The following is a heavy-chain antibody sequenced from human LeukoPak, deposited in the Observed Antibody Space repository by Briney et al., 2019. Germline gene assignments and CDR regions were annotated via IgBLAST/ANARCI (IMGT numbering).Heavy chain of an antibody. J-gene: IGHJ6*03. V-gene: IGHV3-21*01. Sequence: GGSLRLSCAASEFTFSSYFMNWVRQAPGKGLEWVSSISSGSTYIYYADSVKGRFTISRDNTRNSLYLQMNSLRADDTAVYYCARELSGIGRYYFYYYMDVWGKGTTVTVSS. CDR3: ARELSGIGRYYFYYYMDV. CDR1: EFTFSSYF. CDR2: ISSGSTYI. D-gene: IGHD6-19*01.